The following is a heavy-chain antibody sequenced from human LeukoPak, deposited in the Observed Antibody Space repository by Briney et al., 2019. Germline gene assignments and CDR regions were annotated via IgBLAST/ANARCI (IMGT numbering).Heavy chain of an antibody. Sequence: GGSLRLSCADSGFTFSSYSMHWVRQAPGEGLQWVSSISDDSNYIFYADSVKGRFTNSRDNAKNTLYLQMNSLRAEDTAVYYCALEADWYFDLWGRGTLVTVSS. CDR1: GFTFSSYS. V-gene: IGHV3-21*01. J-gene: IGHJ2*01. D-gene: IGHD2-15*01. CDR3: ALEADWYFDL. CDR2: ISDDSNYI.